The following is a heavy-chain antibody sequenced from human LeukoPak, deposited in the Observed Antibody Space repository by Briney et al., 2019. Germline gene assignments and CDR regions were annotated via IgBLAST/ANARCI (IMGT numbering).Heavy chain of an antibody. CDR1: GFSFTSYW. J-gene: IGHJ6*03. V-gene: IGHV5-51*01. D-gene: IGHD6-6*01. Sequence: GESLKISCKGSGFSFTSYWIGWVRQMPGKGLEWMGIIYPGDSETIYSPSFQGQVTTSADKSINTAYLQWSSLKASDTAMYYCARRPYSNSSGGYMDVWGTGTTVTVSS. CDR2: IYPGDSET. CDR3: ARRPYSNSSGGYMDV.